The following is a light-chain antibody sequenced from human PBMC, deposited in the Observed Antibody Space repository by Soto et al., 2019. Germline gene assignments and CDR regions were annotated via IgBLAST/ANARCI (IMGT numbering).Light chain of an antibody. V-gene: IGKV3-15*01. CDR1: QSVSSSY. J-gene: IGKJ1*01. CDR2: GAS. Sequence: EIVMTKSPATLSVYPGERATLSCRASQSVSSSYLAWYQQKPGQAPRLLIYGASTRATGIPARFSGSGSGTKFTLTIASLQPDDFATYYCQQYETFSGTFGPGTKVDI. CDR3: QQYETFSGT.